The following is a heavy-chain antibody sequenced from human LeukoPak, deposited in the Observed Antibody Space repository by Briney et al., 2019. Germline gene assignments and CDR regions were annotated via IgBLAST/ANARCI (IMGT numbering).Heavy chain of an antibody. J-gene: IGHJ4*02. CDR2: ISGSGGST. D-gene: IGHD3-3*01. Sequence: PGGSLRLSCAASGFTFSSYAMSWVRQAPGKGLEWVSAISGSGGSTYYADSVKGRFTISRDNSKNTLYLQMNSLTVEDTAVYFCARDLSSGNPGGFDYWGQGTLVTVSS. CDR1: GFTFSSYA. V-gene: IGHV3-23*01. CDR3: ARDLSSGNPGGFDY.